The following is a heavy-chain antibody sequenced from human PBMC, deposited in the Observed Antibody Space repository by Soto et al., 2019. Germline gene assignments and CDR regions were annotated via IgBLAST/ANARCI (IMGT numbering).Heavy chain of an antibody. J-gene: IGHJ3*02. D-gene: IGHD3-10*01. CDR1: GFTFSSYD. V-gene: IGHV3-13*01. Sequence: GGSLRLSCAASGFTFSSYDMHWVRQATGKGLEWVSAIGTAGDTYYPASVKGRFTISRENAKNSLYLQMNSLRAGDTAVYYCARAGPSDAFDIWGQGTMVTVSS. CDR3: ARAGPSDAFDI. CDR2: IGTAGDT.